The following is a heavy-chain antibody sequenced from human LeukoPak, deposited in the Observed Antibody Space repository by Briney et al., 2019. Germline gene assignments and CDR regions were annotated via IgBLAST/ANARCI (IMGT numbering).Heavy chain of an antibody. J-gene: IGHJ4*02. Sequence: SETLSLTCTVSGGSISSYYWSWIRQPPGKGLEWIGTISYSGITFYNPSLTSRVIISIDASKDQFSLKLTSVTAADTAFYYCARAPTAYCLSTNCQPYFDYWGQGILVTVSS. V-gene: IGHV4-59*12. CDR2: ISYSGIT. CDR3: ARAPTAYCLSTNCQPYFDY. D-gene: IGHD2-2*01. CDR1: GGSISSYY.